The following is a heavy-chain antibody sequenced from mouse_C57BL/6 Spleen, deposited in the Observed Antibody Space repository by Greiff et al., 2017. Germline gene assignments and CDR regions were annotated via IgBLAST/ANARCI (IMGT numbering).Heavy chain of an antibody. CDR3: ARGGTGDYFDC. CDR2: IYPSDSET. V-gene: IGHV1-61*01. J-gene: IGHJ2*01. Sequence: QVQLQQPGAELVRPGSSVKLSCKASGYTFTSYWMDWVKQRPGQGLEWIGNIYPSDSETHYNQKFKDKATLTVDKSSSTAYMQLSSRTSEDAAVEYCARGGTGDYFDCWGQGTTLTVSS. D-gene: IGHD3-3*01. CDR1: GYTFTSYW.